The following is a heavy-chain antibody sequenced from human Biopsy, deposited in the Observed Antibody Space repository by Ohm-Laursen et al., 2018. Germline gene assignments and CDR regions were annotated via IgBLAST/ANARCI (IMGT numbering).Heavy chain of an antibody. CDR1: GGSISSFY. CDR2: ISDSGST. J-gene: IGHJ4*02. Sequence: SETLSLTWAVSGGSISSFYWTWIRQPPGKGPEWIGDISDSGSTNYNPSLKSRFIISVDTSKNQFSLNLSSVTAADTAVYYCARRGSGGRSFDHWGQGTLVTVSS. D-gene: IGHD2-15*01. V-gene: IGHV4-59*08. CDR3: ARRGSGGRSFDH.